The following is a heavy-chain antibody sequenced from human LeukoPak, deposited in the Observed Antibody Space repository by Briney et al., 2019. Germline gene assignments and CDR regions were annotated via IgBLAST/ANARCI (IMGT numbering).Heavy chain of an antibody. CDR2: IYYSGST. Sequence: SETLSLTCIVSGDSLSGYHWSWIRQPPGQGLEWIGYIYYSGSTNYNPSLKSRVTISVDASNNQFSLKLSSVTAADTAVYYCARASSSGSLTADFDYWGQGTLVTVSS. CDR3: ARASSSGSLTADFDY. D-gene: IGHD3-22*01. V-gene: IGHV4-59*01. CDR1: GDSLSGYH. J-gene: IGHJ4*02.